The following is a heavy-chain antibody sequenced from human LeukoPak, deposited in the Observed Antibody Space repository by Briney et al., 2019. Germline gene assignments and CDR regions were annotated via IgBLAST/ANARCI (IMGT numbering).Heavy chain of an antibody. CDR2: ISSSGSDI. CDR1: GFTFSTYT. D-gene: IGHD2-8*01. CDR3: ARDPNGFYSA. Sequence: GGSLRLSCSASGFTFSTYTMNWVRQAPGKGLEWVSSISSSGSDIHYGDSVRGRFTISRDNPKNSLYLQMSSLRAEDTAVYYCARDPNGFYSAWGQGTLVTVSS. V-gene: IGHV3-21*01. J-gene: IGHJ5*02.